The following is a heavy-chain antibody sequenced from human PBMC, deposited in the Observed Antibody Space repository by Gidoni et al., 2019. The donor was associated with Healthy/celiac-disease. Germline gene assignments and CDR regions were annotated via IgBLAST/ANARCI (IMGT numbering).Heavy chain of an antibody. CDR1: GFTFSSYS. CDR3: ARGKDFMATSMDV. Sequence: EVQLVESGGGLVKPGGSLSLSCAASGFTFSSYSMNWVRQAPGKGLEWVSSISSSSSYIYYADSVKGRFTISRDNAKNSLYLQMNSLRAEDTAVYYCARGKDFMATSMDVWGQGTTVTVSS. J-gene: IGHJ6*02. V-gene: IGHV3-21*01. CDR2: ISSSSSYI. D-gene: IGHD5-12*01.